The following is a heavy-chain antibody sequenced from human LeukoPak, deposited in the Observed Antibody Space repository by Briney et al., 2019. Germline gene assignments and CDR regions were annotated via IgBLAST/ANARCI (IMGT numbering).Heavy chain of an antibody. J-gene: IGHJ5*02. CDR2: MNPNSGNT. CDR1: GYTFTSYD. D-gene: IGHD3-22*01. V-gene: IGHV1-8*01. Sequence: ASVKVSCKASGYTFTSYDINWVRQATGQGLEWMGWMNPNSGNTGYAQKFQGRVTMTRNTSISPAYVELSSLRSEDTAVYYCARGDGRFYYYDWFDPWGQGTLVTVSS. CDR3: ARGDGRFYYYDWFDP.